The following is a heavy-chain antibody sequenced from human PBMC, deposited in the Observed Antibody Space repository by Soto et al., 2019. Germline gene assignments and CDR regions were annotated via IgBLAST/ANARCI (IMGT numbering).Heavy chain of an antibody. CDR3: ARDRGSYYRAYFDY. J-gene: IGHJ4*02. Sequence: SLRLSCAPSGFTFSVHYMDLGRQAPGKGQEWVGRTRNKANTYTTEYAASVKGRFTISRDDSKTSLYLQMNSLKPEDTAVYYCARDRGSYYRAYFDYWGQGTQVTVSS. CDR1: GFTFSVHY. CDR2: TRNKANTYTT. V-gene: IGHV3-72*01. D-gene: IGHD1-26*01.